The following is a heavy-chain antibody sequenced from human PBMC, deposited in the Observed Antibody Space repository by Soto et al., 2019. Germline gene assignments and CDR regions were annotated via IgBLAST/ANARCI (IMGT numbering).Heavy chain of an antibody. CDR2: ISWDGGST. CDR3: GKGCSSTSCYRWYGDRFDY. J-gene: IGHJ4*02. D-gene: IGHD2-2*02. Sequence: GGSLRLSCAASGFTFDDYTMHWVRQAPGKGLEWVSLISWDGGSTYYADSVKGRFTISRDNSKNSLYLQMNSLRTEDTALYYCGKGCSSTSCYRWYGDRFDYWGQGTLVTVSS. CDR1: GFTFDDYT. V-gene: IGHV3-43*01.